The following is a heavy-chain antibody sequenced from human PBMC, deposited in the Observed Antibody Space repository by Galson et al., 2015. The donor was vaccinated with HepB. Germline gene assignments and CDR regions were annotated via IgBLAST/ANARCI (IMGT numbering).Heavy chain of an antibody. D-gene: IGHD1-26*01. J-gene: IGHJ5*02. CDR2: IIPIFGTA. CDR3: ARGPGWAPGPWFDP. Sequence: SVKVSCKASGGTFSSYAISWVRQAPGQGLEWMGGIIPIFGTANYAQKFQGRVTITADESTSTAYMELSSLRSEDTAVYYCARGPGWAPGPWFDPWGQGTLVTVSS. V-gene: IGHV1-69*13. CDR1: GGTFSSYA.